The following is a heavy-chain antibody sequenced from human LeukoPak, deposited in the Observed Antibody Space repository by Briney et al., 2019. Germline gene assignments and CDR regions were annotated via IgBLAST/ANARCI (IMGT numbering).Heavy chain of an antibody. CDR3: VREVVTHDLYMDV. Sequence: PSETLSLTCTVSGGSISSSSYYWGWIRQPPGKGLEWVASLSSGGNTYHNPSLKSRLTISLDTSKNQISLNLKSVTAADTAVYYCVREVVTHDLYMDVWGKGTTVTVSS. D-gene: IGHD3-22*01. J-gene: IGHJ6*03. CDR2: LSSGGNT. V-gene: IGHV4-39*07. CDR1: GGSISSSSYY.